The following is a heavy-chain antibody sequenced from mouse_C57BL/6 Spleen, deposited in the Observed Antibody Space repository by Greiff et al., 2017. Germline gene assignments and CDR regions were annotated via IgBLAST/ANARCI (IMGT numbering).Heavy chain of an antibody. V-gene: IGHV1-19*01. J-gene: IGHJ3*01. CDR3: ARDGGDSSFAY. CDR1: GYTFTDYY. D-gene: IGHD3-2*01. Sequence: EVKLQESGPVLVKPGASVKMSCKASGYTFTDYYMNWVKQSHGKSLEWIGVINPYNGGTSYNQKFKGKATLTVDKSSSTAYMELNSLTSEDSAVYYCARDGGDSSFAYWGQGTLVTVSA. CDR2: INPYNGGT.